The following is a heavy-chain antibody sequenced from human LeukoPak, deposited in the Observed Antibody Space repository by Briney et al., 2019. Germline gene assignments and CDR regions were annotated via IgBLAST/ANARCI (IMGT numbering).Heavy chain of an antibody. D-gene: IGHD3-10*01. V-gene: IGHV1-8*01. CDR1: GYTFTSYD. J-gene: IGHJ3*02. CDR3: ASWGLLWFGELSFHAFDI. Sequence: ASVKVSCKASGYTFTSYDINWVRQAPGQGLEWMGWMNPNSGNTGYAQKFQGRVTMTRNTSISTAYMELSSLRSEDTAVYYCASWGLLWFGELSFHAFDIWGQGTMVTVSS. CDR2: MNPNSGNT.